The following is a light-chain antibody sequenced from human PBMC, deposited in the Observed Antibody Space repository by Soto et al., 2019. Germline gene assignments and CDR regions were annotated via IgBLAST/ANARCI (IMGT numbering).Light chain of an antibody. Sequence: QAVVTQPPSVSGAPGQRVTISCTGSSSNIGAGYDVHWYQQLPGTAPKLLIYGNSNRPSGVPDGFSGSKSGTSASLAITGLQAEDEADYYCQSYDSSLSGWVFGGGTKVTVL. CDR3: QSYDSSLSGWV. CDR2: GNS. CDR1: SSNIGAGYD. V-gene: IGLV1-40*01. J-gene: IGLJ3*02.